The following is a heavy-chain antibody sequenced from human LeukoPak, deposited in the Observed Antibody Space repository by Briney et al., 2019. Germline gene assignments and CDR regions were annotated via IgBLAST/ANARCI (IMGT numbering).Heavy chain of an antibody. V-gene: IGHV4-59*01. CDR2: IYYSGGT. CDR3: ARKYYDILTGYWYFDY. Sequence: PSETMSLTCTVSGGSISSYYWSWIRQPPGKGLEWIGYIYYSGGTNYNPSLKSRVTISVDTSKNQFSLKLSSVTAADTAVYYCARKYYDILTGYWYFDYWGQGTLVTVSS. J-gene: IGHJ4*02. D-gene: IGHD3-9*01. CDR1: GGSISSYY.